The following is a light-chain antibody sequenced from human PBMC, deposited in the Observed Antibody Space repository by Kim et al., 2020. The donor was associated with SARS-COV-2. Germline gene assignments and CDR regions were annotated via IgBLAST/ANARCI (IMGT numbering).Light chain of an antibody. CDR1: QSISSW. Sequence: ASVGDRVTITCRASQSISSWLAWYQQKPGQAPKLLIYDASSLESGVPSRFSGSGSGTEFTLTISSLQPDDFATYYCQQYNSYSPTFGQGTKVDIK. V-gene: IGKV1-5*01. CDR3: QQYNSYSPT. J-gene: IGKJ1*01. CDR2: DAS.